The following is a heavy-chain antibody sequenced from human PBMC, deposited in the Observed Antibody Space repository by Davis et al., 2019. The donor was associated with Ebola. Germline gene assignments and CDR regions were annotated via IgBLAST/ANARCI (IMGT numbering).Heavy chain of an antibody. J-gene: IGHJ4*02. V-gene: IGHV3-30*18. CDR3: AKGYHSLGFDY. Sequence: PGGSLRLSCAASGFTFSTYGMHWVRQAPGKGLEWVAVILYDGSNKYYADSVKGRFTISRDNSMNTLYLQMNSLTTEDTAVYYCAKGYHSLGFDYWGQGTLVTVSS. CDR1: GFTFSTYG. D-gene: IGHD2-2*01. CDR2: ILYDGSNK.